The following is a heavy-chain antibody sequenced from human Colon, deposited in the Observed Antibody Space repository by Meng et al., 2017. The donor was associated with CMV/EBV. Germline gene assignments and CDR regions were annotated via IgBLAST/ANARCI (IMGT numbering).Heavy chain of an antibody. CDR3: ASILFAAAAGGWGGY. Sequence: QVQLQQWGAGLLKPSETLSLSCAVYGGYFSGYYWSWIRQPPGKGLEWIGEINHSGSTNYNPSLKSRVTISVDTSKNQFSLKLSSVTAADTAVYYCASILFAAAAGGWGGYWGQGTLVTVSS. J-gene: IGHJ4*02. V-gene: IGHV4-34*01. CDR2: INHSGST. D-gene: IGHD6-13*01. CDR1: GGYFSGYY.